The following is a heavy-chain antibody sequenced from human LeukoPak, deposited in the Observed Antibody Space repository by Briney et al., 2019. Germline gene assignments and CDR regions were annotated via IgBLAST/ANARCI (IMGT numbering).Heavy chain of an antibody. V-gene: IGHV1-69*13. CDR2: IIPIFGTA. J-gene: IGHJ4*02. CDR1: GGTFSSYA. Sequence: SVKVSCKASGGTFSSYAISWVRQAPGQGLEWMGGIIPIFGTANYAQKFQGRVTITADESTSTAYTELSSLRSEDTAVYYCARRGLLPWYYFDYWGQGTLVTVSS. D-gene: IGHD3-22*01. CDR3: ARRGLLPWYYFDY.